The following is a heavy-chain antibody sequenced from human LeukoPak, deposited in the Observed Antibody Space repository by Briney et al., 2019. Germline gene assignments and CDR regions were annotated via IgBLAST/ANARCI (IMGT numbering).Heavy chain of an antibody. J-gene: IGHJ3*02. CDR1: GYSFTSYW. CDR3: ARRRPYNWNGIWAFDI. Sequence: GESLKISCKGSGYSFTSYWISWVRQMPGKGLEWMGIIYPGDSDTRYSPSFQGQVTISADKSISTAYLQWSSLKASDTAMYCCARRRPYNWNGIWAFDIWGQGTMVTVSS. CDR2: IYPGDSDT. D-gene: IGHD1-20*01. V-gene: IGHV5-51*01.